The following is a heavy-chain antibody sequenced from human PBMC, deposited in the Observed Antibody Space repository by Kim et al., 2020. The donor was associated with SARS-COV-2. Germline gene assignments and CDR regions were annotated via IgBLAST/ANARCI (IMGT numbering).Heavy chain of an antibody. CDR2: IIPIFGTA. Sequence: SVKVSCKASGGTFSSYAISWVRQAPGQGLEWMGGIIPIFGTANYAQKFQGRVTITADESTSTAYMELSSLRSEDTAVYYCARVRGWELPVDYWGQGTLVTVSS. D-gene: IGHD1-26*01. CDR3: ARVRGWELPVDY. J-gene: IGHJ4*02. CDR1: GGTFSSYA. V-gene: IGHV1-69*13.